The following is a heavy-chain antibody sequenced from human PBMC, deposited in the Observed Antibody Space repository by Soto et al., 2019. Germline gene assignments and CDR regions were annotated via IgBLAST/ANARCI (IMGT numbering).Heavy chain of an antibody. J-gene: IGHJ4*02. V-gene: IGHV4-39*01. Sequence: QLQLQESGPGLVKPSETLSLTCAVSGASISRTGFHWGWIRQPPGEGLAWIGSIYEATTTFYNSSLKSRVTIPADTSNNHFSLKLNAVTAADTAVYYWARRGSGHTFDYWGQGTLVTVSS. CDR1: GASISRTGFH. CDR2: IYEATTT. D-gene: IGHD3-10*01. CDR3: ARRGSGHTFDY.